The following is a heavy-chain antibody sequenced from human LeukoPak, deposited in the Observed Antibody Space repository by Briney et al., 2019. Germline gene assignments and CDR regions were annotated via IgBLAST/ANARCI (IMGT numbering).Heavy chain of an antibody. CDR1: GGSISSGGYY. CDR2: IYYSGST. D-gene: IGHD5-18*01. Sequence: SQTLSLICTVSGGSISSGGYYWSWIRQHPGKGLEWIGYIYYSGSTYYNPSLKSRVTISVDTSKNQFSLKLSSVTAADTAVYYCARDCTATVGDYGMDVWGQGTTVTVSS. V-gene: IGHV4-31*03. J-gene: IGHJ6*02. CDR3: ARDCTATVGDYGMDV.